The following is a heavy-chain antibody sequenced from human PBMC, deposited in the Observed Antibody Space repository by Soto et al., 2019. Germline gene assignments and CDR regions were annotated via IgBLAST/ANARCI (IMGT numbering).Heavy chain of an antibody. J-gene: IGHJ4*02. Sequence: GESLKISCQGSGYSFTTYWIVWVRQMPGKGLECMGVIYPDDSDTIYSPSFQGQVTISADKSISTAYLQWSSLKASDTAMYYCARRGAAPYYDGNGYYHIDSWGQGTLVTVSS. V-gene: IGHV5-51*01. D-gene: IGHD3-22*01. CDR3: ARRGAAPYYDGNGYYHIDS. CDR1: GYSFTTYW. CDR2: IYPDDSDT.